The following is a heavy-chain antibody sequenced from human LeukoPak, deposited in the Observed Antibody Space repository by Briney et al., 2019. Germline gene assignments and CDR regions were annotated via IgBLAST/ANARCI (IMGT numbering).Heavy chain of an antibody. J-gene: IGHJ4*02. CDR3: ARDRGPRTGFMVREAYDY. CDR1: GFTFSSYG. D-gene: IGHD3-10*01. CDR2: ISYDGSNK. V-gene: IGHV3-30*03. Sequence: PGGSLRLSCAASGFTFSSYGMHWVRQALGKGLEWVAVISYDGSNKYYADSVKGRFTISRDNAKNTLYLQMSSLRAEDTAVYYCARDRGPRTGFMVREAYDYWGQGTLVTVSS.